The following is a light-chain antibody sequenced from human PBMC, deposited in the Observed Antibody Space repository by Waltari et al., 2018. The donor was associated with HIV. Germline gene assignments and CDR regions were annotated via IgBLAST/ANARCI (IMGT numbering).Light chain of an antibody. CDR1: TGPVTNAHY. CDR2: DTT. CDR3: LLSYNGARV. Sequence: QAVVTQEPSLTVSPGGTVTLTCDSSTGPVTNAHYPYWLQQRPGQAPMTLIFDTTKRHSLTPARFSGSLLGGKAALTLSGAQSEDEAEYYCLLSYNGARVFGGGTKVTVL. V-gene: IGLV7-46*01. J-gene: IGLJ3*02.